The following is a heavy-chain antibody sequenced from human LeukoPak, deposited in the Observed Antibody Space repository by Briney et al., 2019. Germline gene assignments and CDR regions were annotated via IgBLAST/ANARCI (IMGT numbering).Heavy chain of an antibody. V-gene: IGHV4-61*02. CDR1: GGSISSGSYY. J-gene: IGHJ4*02. Sequence: SETLSLTCTVSGGSISSGSYYWSWIRQPAGKGLEWIGRIYTSGSTNYNPSLKSRVTMSVDRSKNQFSLKLSSVTAADTAVYYCARTSYYYDSSGYYYFDYWGQGTLVTVSS. D-gene: IGHD3-22*01. CDR2: IYTSGST. CDR3: ARTSYYYDSSGYYYFDY.